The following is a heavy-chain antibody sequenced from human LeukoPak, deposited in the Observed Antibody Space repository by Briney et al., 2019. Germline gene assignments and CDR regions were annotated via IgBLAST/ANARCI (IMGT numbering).Heavy chain of an antibody. CDR2: IKQDGSEK. CDR3: ARDLYSGWYRPEEGRSDAFDI. D-gene: IGHD6-19*01. CDR1: GFTFSSYG. Sequence: GGSLRLSCAASGFTFSSYGMHWVRQAPGKGLEWVANIKQDGSEKYYVDSVKGRFTISRDNAKNSLYLQMNSLRAEDTAVYYCARDLYSGWYRPEEGRSDAFDIWGQGTMVTVSS. V-gene: IGHV3-7*01. J-gene: IGHJ3*02.